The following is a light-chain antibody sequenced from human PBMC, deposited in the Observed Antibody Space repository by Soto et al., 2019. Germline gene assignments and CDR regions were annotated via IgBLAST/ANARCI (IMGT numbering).Light chain of an antibody. CDR2: DTS. Sequence: QTVVTQEPSLTVSPGGTVTLTCGSSTGAVTSGHYPFWFQQKPGQAPRTLISDTSNKHSWTPARFSGSLLGGKAALTLSGALPEDEAEYYCFLSYSDFRVFGVGTKVTVL. CDR3: FLSYSDFRV. V-gene: IGLV7-46*01. J-gene: IGLJ2*01. CDR1: TGAVTSGHY.